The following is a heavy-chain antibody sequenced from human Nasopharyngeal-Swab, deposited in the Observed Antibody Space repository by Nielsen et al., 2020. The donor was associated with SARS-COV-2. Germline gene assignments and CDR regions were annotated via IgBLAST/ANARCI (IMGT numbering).Heavy chain of an antibody. CDR3: TTDFYFDY. CDR2: IGDKDHNYAT. Sequence: ESLKISCAASGFIFSASAIHSVRQASGKGLEWVGRIGDKDHNYATTYGASVQGRFTISRDDSKNTAFLQMDSLKTEDTALYYCTTDFYFDYWGQGTLVTVSS. J-gene: IGHJ4*02. V-gene: IGHV3-73*01. CDR1: GFIFSASA.